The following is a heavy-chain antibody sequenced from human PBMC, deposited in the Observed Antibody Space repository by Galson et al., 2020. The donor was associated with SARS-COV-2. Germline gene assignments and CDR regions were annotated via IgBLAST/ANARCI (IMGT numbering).Heavy chain of an antibody. Sequence: QLGESLKISCAASGFTFSAFSMHWVRQAPGKGLEWVAVISYDAINEYYTDSMNGRFTISRDNSKNTLFLHMNSLRVEDTAIYYCARDERDGYNLGLFDYWGQGTLVTVSS. D-gene: IGHD5-12*01. CDR1: GFTFSAFS. CDR3: ARDERDGYNLGLFDY. V-gene: IGHV3-30*04. CDR2: ISYDAINE. J-gene: IGHJ4*02.